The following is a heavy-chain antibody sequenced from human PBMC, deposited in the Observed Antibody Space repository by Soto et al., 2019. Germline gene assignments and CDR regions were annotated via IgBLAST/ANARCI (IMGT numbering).Heavy chain of an antibody. CDR1: GGSVNGYY. Sequence: PSETLSLTCTVSGGSVNGYYWSWIRQPPGKGLEWIGYVHYSGVTHYNPSLQSRVTMSIDTSNNRFSLRLNSVTAPETAVYYCARAPAEYYDDRRKGTRYLDSWGQGDLVTVSS. J-gene: IGHJ4*02. V-gene: IGHV4-59*02. D-gene: IGHD3-16*01. CDR2: VHYSGVT. CDR3: ARAPAEYYDDRRKGTRYLDS.